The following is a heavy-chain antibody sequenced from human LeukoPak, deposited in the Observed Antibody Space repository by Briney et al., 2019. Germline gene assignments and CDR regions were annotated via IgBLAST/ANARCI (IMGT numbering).Heavy chain of an antibody. CDR3: ARPDTAMVRGYYFDY. V-gene: IGHV3-21*01. D-gene: IGHD5-18*01. J-gene: IGHJ4*02. Sequence: GGSLRLSCAASGFTFSSYSMNWVRQAPGKGLEWVSSISSSSSYIYYAGSVKGRFTISRDNAKNSLYLQMNSLRAEDTAVYYCARPDTAMVRGYYFDYWGQGTLVTVSS. CDR2: ISSSSSYI. CDR1: GFTFSSYS.